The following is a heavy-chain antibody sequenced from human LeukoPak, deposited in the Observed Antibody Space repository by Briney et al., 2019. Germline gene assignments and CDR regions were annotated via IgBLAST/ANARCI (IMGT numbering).Heavy chain of an antibody. Sequence: SSETLSLTCTVSGGSISSSSYYWGWIRQPPGKGLEWIGSIYYSGSTYYNPSLKSRVTISVDTSKNQFSLKLSSVTAADTAVYYCARYSGYDIIYYYYGMDVWGQGTTVTVSS. J-gene: IGHJ6*02. V-gene: IGHV4-39*01. CDR1: GGSISSSSYY. D-gene: IGHD5-12*01. CDR2: IYYSGST. CDR3: ARYSGYDIIYYYYGMDV.